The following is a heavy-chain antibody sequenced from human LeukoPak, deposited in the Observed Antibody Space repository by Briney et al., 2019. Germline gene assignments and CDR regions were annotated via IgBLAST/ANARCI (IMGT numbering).Heavy chain of an antibody. CDR3: ARAAQAVAGTTFDY. V-gene: IGHV1-46*01. CDR1: GYTFTNYY. CDR2: INPSGGST. D-gene: IGHD6-19*01. J-gene: IGHJ4*02. Sequence: ASVKVSCKASGYTFTNYYMHWVRQAPGQGLEGMGIINPSGGSTSYAQKFQGRVTMTSDTSTSTVYMELSSLRSEDTAVYYCARAAQAVAGTTFDYWGQGTLVTVSS.